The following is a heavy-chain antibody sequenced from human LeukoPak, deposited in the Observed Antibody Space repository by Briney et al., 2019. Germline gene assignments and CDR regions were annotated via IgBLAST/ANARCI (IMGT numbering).Heavy chain of an antibody. V-gene: IGHV4-34*01. CDR2: INHSGST. D-gene: IGHD6-13*01. Sequence: PSETLSLTCTVSGGSISSYYWSWIRQPPGKGLEWIGEINHSGSTNYNPSLKSRVTISVDTSKNQFSLKLSSVTAADTAVYYCARPRTYSSSWYFPGRLSLDYWGQEPRVPVS. CDR3: ARPRTYSSSWYFPGRLSLDY. CDR1: GGSISSYY. J-gene: IGHJ4*02.